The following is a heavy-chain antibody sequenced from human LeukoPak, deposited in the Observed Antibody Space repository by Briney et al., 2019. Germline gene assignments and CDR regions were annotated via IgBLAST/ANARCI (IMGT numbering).Heavy chain of an antibody. J-gene: IGHJ4*02. Sequence: GGSLRLSCAASGFTVSSKNMTWVRQAPGKGLEWVSLIYSGGPTSYSDSVKGRFTISRDNTKNTLYLEMNSLRAEDTAVYYCATVVGASPDYFDYWGQGTLVTVSS. V-gene: IGHV3-53*01. CDR2: IYSGGPT. D-gene: IGHD3-10*01. CDR3: ATVVGASPDYFDY. CDR1: GFTVSSKN.